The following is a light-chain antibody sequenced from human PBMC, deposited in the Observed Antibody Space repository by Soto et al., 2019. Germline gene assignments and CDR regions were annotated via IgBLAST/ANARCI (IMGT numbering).Light chain of an antibody. CDR2: WAS. V-gene: IGKV4-1*01. CDR1: QSVLYSSNNKNY. J-gene: IGKJ1*01. CDR3: QQYYSTPRT. Sequence: DIVMTQSPDSLAVSLGERATINCKSSQSVLYSSNNKNYLAWYQQKPGQPPKLLIYWASTREFGVPDRFSGSGSGTDLTLTISSLQAEDVAVYYCQQYYSTPRTFGQGTTVEIK.